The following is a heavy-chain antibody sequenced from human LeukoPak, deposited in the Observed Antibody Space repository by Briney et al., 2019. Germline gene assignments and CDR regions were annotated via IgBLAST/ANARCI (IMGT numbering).Heavy chain of an antibody. J-gene: IGHJ4*02. CDR2: ISSSGSTI. V-gene: IGHV3-48*03. CDR3: AKDPAAAGTPCSFDY. CDR1: GFTFSSYE. Sequence: PGGSLRLSCAASGFTFSSYEMNWVRQAPGKGLEWVSYISSSGSTIYYADSVKGRFTISRDNAKNSLYLQMNSLRAEDTAVYYCAKDPAAAGTPCSFDYWGQGTLVTVSS. D-gene: IGHD6-13*01.